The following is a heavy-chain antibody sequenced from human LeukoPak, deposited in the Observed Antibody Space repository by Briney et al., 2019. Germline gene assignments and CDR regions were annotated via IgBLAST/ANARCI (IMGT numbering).Heavy chain of an antibody. CDR2: IWYDGSNK. Sequence: GGSLRLSCAASGYTFSSYGMHGVRQAPGKGLEWVAVIWYDGSNKYYADSVKGRFTISRDNSKNTLYLQMNSLRAEDTAVYYCAREYSWTAFDYWGQGTLVTVSS. V-gene: IGHV3-33*01. J-gene: IGHJ4*02. CDR3: AREYSWTAFDY. D-gene: IGHD1-1*01. CDR1: GYTFSSYG.